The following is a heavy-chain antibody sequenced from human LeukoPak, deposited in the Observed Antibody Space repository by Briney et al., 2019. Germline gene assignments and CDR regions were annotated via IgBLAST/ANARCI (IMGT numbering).Heavy chain of an antibody. J-gene: IGHJ6*02. CDR1: GFTFSSYS. D-gene: IGHD1-26*01. CDR3: ARVELNSGSYYWPYYYGMDG. Sequence: SGGSLRLSCAASGFTFSSYSMNWVRQAPGKGLEWVSYISSSSSTIYYADSVKGRFTISRDNAKNSLYLQMNSLRAEDTAVYYCARVELNSGSYYWPYYYGMDGWGQGTTVTVSS. V-gene: IGHV3-48*01. CDR2: ISSSSSTI.